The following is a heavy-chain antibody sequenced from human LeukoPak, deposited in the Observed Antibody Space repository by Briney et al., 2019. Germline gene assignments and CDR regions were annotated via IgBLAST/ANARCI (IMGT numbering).Heavy chain of an antibody. J-gene: IGHJ4*02. D-gene: IGHD1-26*01. Sequence: SSETLSLTCTVSGGSISSGDYYWSWIRQPPGKGLEWIGYIYYSGSTYYNPSLKSRVTMSVDTSKNQFSLKLSSVTAADTAVYYCARDLGSYYVGYFDYWGQGTLVTVSS. CDR1: GGSISSGDYY. CDR3: ARDLGSYYVGYFDY. V-gene: IGHV4-30-4*01. CDR2: IYYSGST.